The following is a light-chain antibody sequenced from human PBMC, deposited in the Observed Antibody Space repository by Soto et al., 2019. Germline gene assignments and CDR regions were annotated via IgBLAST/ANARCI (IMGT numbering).Light chain of an antibody. Sequence: DIQMTQSPSSVSASVGDRFTITCRASERINTYLAWYQQQPGKAPKLLIYAASSLQSGVPSRFSGSGSGTEFTLTISNLQPEDFATYYCQQANSHPLTFGGGTKVDIK. CDR1: ERINTY. CDR3: QQANSHPLT. CDR2: AAS. V-gene: IGKV1-12*01. J-gene: IGKJ4*01.